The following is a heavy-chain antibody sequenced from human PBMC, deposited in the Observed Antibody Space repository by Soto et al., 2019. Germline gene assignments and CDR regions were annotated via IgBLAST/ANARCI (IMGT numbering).Heavy chain of an antibody. Sequence: EVQLVESGGGLVKPGGSLRLSCAASGFTFSSYSMNWVRQAPGKGLEWVSSISSSSSYIYYADSVKGRFTISRDNAKNSLYLQMNSLRAEDTAVYYCARDGSGSYGNGYYGMDVWGQGTTVTVSS. V-gene: IGHV3-21*01. J-gene: IGHJ6*02. CDR2: ISSSSSYI. CDR3: ARDGSGSYGNGYYGMDV. CDR1: GFTFSSYS. D-gene: IGHD3-10*01.